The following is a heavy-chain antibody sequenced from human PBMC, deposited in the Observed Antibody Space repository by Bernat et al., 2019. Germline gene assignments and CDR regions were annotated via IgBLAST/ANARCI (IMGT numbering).Heavy chain of an antibody. Sequence: QVQLQESGPGLVKPSQTLSLTCTVSGGSISSGAYYWSWIRQHPGKGLEWIGYIYYSGSTYYNPSLKSRLTISVDTSKNQFSLKLSSVTAADTAVYYCVMGPRITFGGVIGDAFDIWGQGTMVTVSS. J-gene: IGHJ3*02. CDR3: VMGPRITFGGVIGDAFDI. CDR2: IYYSGST. D-gene: IGHD3-16*02. CDR1: GGSISSGAYY. V-gene: IGHV4-31*03.